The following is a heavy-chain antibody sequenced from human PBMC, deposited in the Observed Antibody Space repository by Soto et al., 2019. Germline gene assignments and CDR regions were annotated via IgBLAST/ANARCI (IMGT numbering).Heavy chain of an antibody. CDR1: GYTFTGYY. CDR3: ARDGTYGSGPSYTNIDK. J-gene: IGHJ4*02. Sequence: ASGHVSCKPSGYTFTGYYMHWVRQAPGQGLEWMGWINPNSGGTNYAQKFQGWVTMTRDTSISTAYMELSRLRSDDTAVYYYARDGTYGSGPSYTNIDKWGQGNLVTVCS. CDR2: INPNSGGT. D-gene: IGHD3-10*01. V-gene: IGHV1-2*04.